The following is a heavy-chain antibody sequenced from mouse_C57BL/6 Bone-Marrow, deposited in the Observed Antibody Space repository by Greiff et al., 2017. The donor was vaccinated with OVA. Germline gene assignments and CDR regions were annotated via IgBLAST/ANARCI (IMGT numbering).Heavy chain of an antibody. D-gene: IGHD1-1*01. V-gene: IGHV3-6*01. Sequence: EVQLQESGPGLVKPSQSLSLTCSVTGYSITSGYYWNWIRQFPGNKLEWMGYISYDGSNNYNPSLKNRISITRDTSKNQFFLKLNSVTTEDTATYYCARGYYGSHWYFDVWGTGTTVTVSS. J-gene: IGHJ1*03. CDR1: GYSITSGYY. CDR2: ISYDGSN. CDR3: ARGYYGSHWYFDV.